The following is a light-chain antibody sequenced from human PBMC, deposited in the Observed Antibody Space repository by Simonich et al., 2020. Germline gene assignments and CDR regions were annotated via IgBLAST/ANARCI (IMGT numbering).Light chain of an antibody. Sequence: DIVMTQSPVSLAVSLGERATINCKSSQSGLYSSNNKNYLAWYQQKPGQPPKLLIYWASTRESGVPDRFSGSGSGTEFTLTSSSLQAEDVAVYYCQQYYSTPWTFGQGTKVEIK. CDR1: QSGLYSSNNKNY. CDR3: QQYYSTPWT. V-gene: IGKV4-1*01. CDR2: WAS. J-gene: IGKJ1*01.